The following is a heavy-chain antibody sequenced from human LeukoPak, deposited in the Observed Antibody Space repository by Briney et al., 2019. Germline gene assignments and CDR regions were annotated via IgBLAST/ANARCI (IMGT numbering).Heavy chain of an antibody. J-gene: IGHJ4*02. CDR1: GFTFSSYG. V-gene: IGHV3-30*02. Sequence: GGSLRLSCAASGFTFSSYGMHWVRQAPGKGLEWVAFIRYDGSNKYYADSVKGRFTISRDNSKNTLYLQMNSLRAEDTAVYYCAPYYYDSSGFWGQGTLVTVSS. D-gene: IGHD3-22*01. CDR3: APYYYDSSGF. CDR2: IRYDGSNK.